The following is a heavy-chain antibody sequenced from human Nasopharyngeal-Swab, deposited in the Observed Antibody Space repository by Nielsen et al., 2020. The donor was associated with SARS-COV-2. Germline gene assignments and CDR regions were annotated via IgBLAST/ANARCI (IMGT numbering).Heavy chain of an antibody. CDR3: ARCDGYNSADY. J-gene: IGHJ4*02. CDR2: IYPGDSDT. Sequence: GESLKISCQGSGFSFTSYWIGWVRQMPGKGLEWIGIIYPGDSDTRYSPSFQGQVTISADKSISTAYLQWSSLKGSDTAMYYCARCDGYNSADYWGQGTLVTVSS. CDR1: GFSFTSYW. D-gene: IGHD5-24*01. V-gene: IGHV5-51*01.